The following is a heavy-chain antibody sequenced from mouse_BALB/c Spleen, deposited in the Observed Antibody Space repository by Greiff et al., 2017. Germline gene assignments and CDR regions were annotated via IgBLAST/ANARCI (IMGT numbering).Heavy chain of an antibody. CDR3: ARGVYWYFDV. CDR2: ISDGGSYT. CDR1: GFTFSDYY. V-gene: IGHV5-4*02. J-gene: IGHJ1*01. Sequence: VESGGGLVKPGGSLKLSCAASGFTFSDYYMYWVRQTPEKRLEWVATISDGGSYTYYPDSVKGRFTISRDNAKNNLYLQMSSLKSEDTAMYYCARGVYWYFDVWGAGTTVTVSS.